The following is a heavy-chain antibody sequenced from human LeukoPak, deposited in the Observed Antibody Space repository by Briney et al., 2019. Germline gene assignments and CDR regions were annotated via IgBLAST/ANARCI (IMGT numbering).Heavy chain of an antibody. D-gene: IGHD4-23*01. CDR3: ARDPARLSTVVTPDY. CDR1: GFTFSSYG. V-gene: IGHV3-33*01. Sequence: PGGSLRLSCAASGFTFSSYGMHWVRQAPGKGLEWVAVIWYDGSNKYYADSVKGRFTISRDNSKNTLYLQMNSLRAEDTAVYYCARDPARLSTVVTPDYWGQGTLVTVSS. CDR2: IWYDGSNK. J-gene: IGHJ4*02.